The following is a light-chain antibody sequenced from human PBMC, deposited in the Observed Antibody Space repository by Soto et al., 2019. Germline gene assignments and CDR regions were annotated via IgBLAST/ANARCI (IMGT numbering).Light chain of an antibody. Sequence: QSALTQPASVSGSLGQSITISCTGTSSDVGGYNYVSWYQHHPGKAPKLIIYQVYSRPSGVSNRFSGSKFGNTASLSISGLQADDEADYYCSSYTRTTTFVVVGGGTKLTVL. CDR1: SSDVGGYNY. J-gene: IGLJ3*02. CDR2: QVY. CDR3: SSYTRTTTFVV. V-gene: IGLV2-14*01.